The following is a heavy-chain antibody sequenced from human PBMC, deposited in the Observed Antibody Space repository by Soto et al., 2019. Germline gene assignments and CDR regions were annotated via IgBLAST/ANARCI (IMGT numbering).Heavy chain of an antibody. CDR2: INPSGGST. Sequence: QVQLVQSGAEVKKPGASVKVSCKASGYTFTSYYMHWVRQAPGQGLEWMGIINPSGGSTSYAQKFQGRVPMTRDTSTSTVYMELSSLRSEDTAVYSCARDGYGDYPGYYYYGMDVGGQGTTVTVSS. D-gene: IGHD4-17*01. CDR3: ARDGYGDYPGYYYYGMDV. V-gene: IGHV1-46*01. J-gene: IGHJ6*02. CDR1: GYTFTSYY.